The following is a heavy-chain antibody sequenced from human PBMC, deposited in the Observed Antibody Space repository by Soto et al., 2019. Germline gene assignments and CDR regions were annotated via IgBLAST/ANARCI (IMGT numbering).Heavy chain of an antibody. CDR1: GGTFNSYL. Sequence: QVQLVQSGAEVKNPGSSVKVSCKTSGGTFNSYLIDWVRQAPGQGLEWMGGIIPAFGTAKYAQKFQGRVTITADKSTTTAYMELRELTTEGTAVYYCARGLDPATGGLFFYTWGQGTLVHVSP. CDR2: IIPAFGTA. CDR3: ARGLDPATGGLFFYT. J-gene: IGHJ5*02. V-gene: IGHV1-69*06. D-gene: IGHD5-12*01.